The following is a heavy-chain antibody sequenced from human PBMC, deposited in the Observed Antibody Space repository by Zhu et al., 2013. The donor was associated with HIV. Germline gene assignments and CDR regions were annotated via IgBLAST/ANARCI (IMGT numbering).Heavy chain of an antibody. V-gene: IGHV1-2*02. CDR3: ARDRWGSGVIANWFDP. D-gene: IGHD3-10*01. CDR2: INPNSGGT. CDR1: GYTFIDYY. Sequence: QVQLVQSGAEVKKPGASVKVSCKASGYTFIDYYIHWVRQAPGQGLEWMGWINPNSGGTNYALKFQGRVAMTRDTSISTAYMDLSSLRSDDTAVYYCARDRWGSGVIANWFDPWAREPWSPSPQ. J-gene: IGHJ5*02.